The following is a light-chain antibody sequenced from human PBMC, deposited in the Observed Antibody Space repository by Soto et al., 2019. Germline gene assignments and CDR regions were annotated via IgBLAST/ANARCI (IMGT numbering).Light chain of an antibody. CDR1: SSDVGSYNL. V-gene: IGLV2-14*02. Sequence: QSALTQPASVSGSPGQSITISCTGTSSDVGSYNLVSWYQQHPGKAPKLMIYDVSNRPSGVSNRFSGSKSGNTASLTISGLQAEDEADYYCSSYTDSSTPHVVFGGGTKVTVL. CDR2: DVS. CDR3: SSYTDSSTPHVV. J-gene: IGLJ2*01.